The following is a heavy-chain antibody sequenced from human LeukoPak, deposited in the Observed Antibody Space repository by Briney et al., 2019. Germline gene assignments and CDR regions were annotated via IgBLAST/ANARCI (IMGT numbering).Heavy chain of an antibody. D-gene: IGHD3-10*01. CDR2: IYYSGST. J-gene: IGHJ4*02. CDR1: GGSISSGGYY. V-gene: IGHV4-31*03. CDR3: ARASGGGLIDY. Sequence: SETLSLTCTVSGGSISSGGYYWSWNRQHPGQGLEWIGYIYYSGSTYYNPSLKSRVTISVDTSKNQFSLKLSSVTAADTAVYYCARASGGGLIDYWGQGTLVTVSS.